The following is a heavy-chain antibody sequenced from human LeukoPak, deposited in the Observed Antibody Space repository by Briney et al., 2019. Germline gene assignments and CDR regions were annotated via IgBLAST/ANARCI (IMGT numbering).Heavy chain of an antibody. D-gene: IGHD3-10*01. Sequence: SVKVSCKASGGTFSSYAISWVRQAPGQGLEWMGGIIPIFGTANYAQKFQGRVTITADKSTSTAYMELSSLRSEDTAVYYCARVGYGSGTYFDYWGQGTLVTVSS. CDR2: IIPIFGTA. CDR3: ARVGYGSGTYFDY. CDR1: GGTFSSYA. J-gene: IGHJ4*02. V-gene: IGHV1-69*06.